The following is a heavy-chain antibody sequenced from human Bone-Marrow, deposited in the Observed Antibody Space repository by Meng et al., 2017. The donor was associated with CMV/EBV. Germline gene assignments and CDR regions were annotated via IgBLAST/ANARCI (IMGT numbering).Heavy chain of an antibody. Sequence: SVKVSCKASGGTFSSYAISWVRQAPGQGLEWMGGIIPILGIANYAQKFQGRVTITADKSTSTAYMELSSLRSEDTAVYYCARDWGEGIAAVSDAFDIWGQGTMVTFSS. J-gene: IGHJ3*02. CDR2: IIPILGIA. CDR1: GGTFSSYA. D-gene: IGHD6-13*01. V-gene: IGHV1-69*10. CDR3: ARDWGEGIAAVSDAFDI.